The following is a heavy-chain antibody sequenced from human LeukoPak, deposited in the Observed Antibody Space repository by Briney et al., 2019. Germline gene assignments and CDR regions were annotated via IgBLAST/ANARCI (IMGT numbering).Heavy chain of an antibody. Sequence: GGSLRHSCAASGFTFSDYYRSWIRQAPGKGLEWVSYISSSGSTLYYADSVKGRFTISRDNAKNSLYLQMNRLGVEDTAVYYCARDAGYGYDRFDYWGQGTQVTVSS. CDR3: ARDAGYGYDRFDY. J-gene: IGHJ4*02. CDR1: GFTFSDYY. CDR2: ISSSGSTL. D-gene: IGHD5-18*01. V-gene: IGHV3-11*04.